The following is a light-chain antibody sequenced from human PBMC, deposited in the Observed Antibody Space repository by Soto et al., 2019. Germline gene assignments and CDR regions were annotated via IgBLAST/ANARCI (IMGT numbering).Light chain of an antibody. CDR2: LEGSGSY. CDR3: ETWDSNTHTV. Sequence: QAVVTQSSSASASLGSSVKLTCTLSSGHSSYIIAWHQQQPGKAPRYLMKLEGSGSYNKGSGVPDRFLGSSSGADRYLTISNLQFEDEADYYCETWDSNTHTVFGGGTKLTVL. V-gene: IGLV4-60*02. CDR1: SGHSSYI. J-gene: IGLJ3*02.